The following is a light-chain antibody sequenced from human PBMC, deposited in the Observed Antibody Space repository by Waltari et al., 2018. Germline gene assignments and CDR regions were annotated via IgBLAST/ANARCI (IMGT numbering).Light chain of an antibody. CDR1: QNFTRY. CDR2: AAS. J-gene: IGKJ1*01. Sequence: DIQVTQSPSSLSASVGDKVSITCRASQNFTRYLCWYQKRPLKAPHLLIYAASTLQSGASSRFTGRGAATELTLAISLLVPEDCATYYCRQTHGIPWTFGQGTKVEIK. CDR3: RQTHGIPWT. V-gene: IGKV1-39*01.